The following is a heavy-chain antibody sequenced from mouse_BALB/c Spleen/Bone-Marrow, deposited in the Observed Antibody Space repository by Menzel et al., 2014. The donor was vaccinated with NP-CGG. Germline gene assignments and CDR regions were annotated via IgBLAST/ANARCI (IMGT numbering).Heavy chain of an antibody. CDR2: ISCYNGAT. V-gene: IGHV1S34*01. J-gene: IGHJ4*01. CDR3: ARKDRQGGAMDY. D-gene: IGHD3-2*01. CDR1: GYSFTEYY. Sequence: LVRTGASVKISCKTSGYSFTEYYIHWVKQSHGKSLEWIGYISCYNGATSYNQKFKDKATFTIDTSSSTAYMQLNSLTSEDSAVYYCARKDRQGGAMDYWGQGTAGTVS.